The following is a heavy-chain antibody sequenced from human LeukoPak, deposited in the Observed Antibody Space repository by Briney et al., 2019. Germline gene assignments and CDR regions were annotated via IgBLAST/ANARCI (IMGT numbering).Heavy chain of an antibody. J-gene: IGHJ4*02. CDR1: GYTFTAYY. CDR3: AREIPCSSSSCLDY. D-gene: IGHD2-2*01. CDR2: INPNSGGT. Sequence: ASVKVSCKASGYTFTAYYMHWVRQAPGQGLEWMGWINPNSGGTNFAQKFQGRVTMTRDTPITTAHMELRRLTSDDTAVYYCAREIPCSSSSCLDYWGQGTLVTVSS. V-gene: IGHV1-2*02.